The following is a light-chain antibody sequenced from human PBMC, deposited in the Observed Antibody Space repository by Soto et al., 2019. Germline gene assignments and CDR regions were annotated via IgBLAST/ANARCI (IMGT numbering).Light chain of an antibody. Sequence: EIVMTQSPATLSVSPGDRATLSCRASKSVSSNLAWYQQKPGQAPSLLIYGASTRATGIPARFSGSGSGTEFTLTISSLQSEDFAVYYCQQYNNWPRGTFGQGPKLEIK. J-gene: IGKJ2*02. CDR3: QQYNNWPRGT. CDR1: KSVSSN. V-gene: IGKV3-15*01. CDR2: GAS.